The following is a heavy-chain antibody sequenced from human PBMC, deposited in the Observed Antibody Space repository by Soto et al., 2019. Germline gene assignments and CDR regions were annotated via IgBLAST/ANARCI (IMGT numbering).Heavy chain of an antibody. CDR3: AKKGLGSLKTFCSGSGCHYAFDI. J-gene: IGHJ3*02. Sequence: EVQLLESGGGLVQPGGSLRLSCAASGFTFSSYAMSWVRQAPGKGLEWVSTISGGGDGTNYADSVKGHFTISRDNAKNTLYQQMNSLRAEDTAIYYCAKKGLGSLKTFCSGSGCHYAFDIWGQGTMVTVSS. D-gene: IGHD2-15*01. CDR1: GFTFSSYA. V-gene: IGHV3-23*01. CDR2: ISGGGDGT.